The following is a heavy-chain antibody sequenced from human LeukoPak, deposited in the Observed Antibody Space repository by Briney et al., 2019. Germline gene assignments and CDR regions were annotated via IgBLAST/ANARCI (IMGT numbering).Heavy chain of an antibody. CDR2: IIPIFGTA. CDR1: GYTFTTYG. Sequence: GASVKVSCKASGYTFTTYGITWVRQAPGQRLEWMGGIIPIFGTANYAQKFQGRVTITADESTSTAYMELSSLRSEDTAVYYCAREGGYCSSTSCYAFDIWGQGTMVTVSS. J-gene: IGHJ3*02. D-gene: IGHD2-2*03. V-gene: IGHV1-69*13. CDR3: AREGGYCSSTSCYAFDI.